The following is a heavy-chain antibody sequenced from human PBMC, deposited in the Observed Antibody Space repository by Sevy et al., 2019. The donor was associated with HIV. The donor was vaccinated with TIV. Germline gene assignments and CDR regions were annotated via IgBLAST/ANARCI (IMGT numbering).Heavy chain of an antibody. CDR2: MNPNSGNT. V-gene: IGHV1-8*01. CDR3: ARVYSSGWYSYYYYGMDV. CDR1: GYTCTSYD. D-gene: IGHD6-19*01. Sequence: ASVKVSCKASGYTCTSYDINWVRPATGQGLEWIGWMNPNSGNTGYAQKFQGRVTMTRNTSISTAYMELSSLRAEDTAVYYCARVYSSGWYSYYYYGMDVWGQGTTVTVSS. J-gene: IGHJ6*02.